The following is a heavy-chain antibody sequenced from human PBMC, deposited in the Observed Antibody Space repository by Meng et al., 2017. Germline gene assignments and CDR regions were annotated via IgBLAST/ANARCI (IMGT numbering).Heavy chain of an antibody. CDR1: GGSISSYY. CDR2: IYYSGST. Sequence: GSLRLSCTVSGGSISSYYWSWIRQPPGKGLEWIGYIYYSGSTNYNPSLKSRVTISVDTSKNQFSLKLSSVTAADTAVYYCARDGHVGYYDYWGQGT. V-gene: IGHV4-59*01. J-gene: IGHJ4*02. CDR3: ARDGHVGYYDY.